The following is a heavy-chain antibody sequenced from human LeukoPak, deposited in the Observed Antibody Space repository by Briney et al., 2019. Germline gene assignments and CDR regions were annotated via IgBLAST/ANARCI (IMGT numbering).Heavy chain of an antibody. CDR1: GFTVSSNY. J-gene: IGHJ4*02. CDR2: IYSGGST. V-gene: IGHV3-53*01. D-gene: IGHD1-26*01. Sequence: PGGSLRLSCAASGFTVSSNYMSWVRQAPGKGLEWVSVIYSGGSTYYEDSVKGRCTISRDNSKNTLYLQMNSLRAEDTAVYYCASERIVGATGYFDYWGQGTLVTVSS. CDR3: ASERIVGATGYFDY.